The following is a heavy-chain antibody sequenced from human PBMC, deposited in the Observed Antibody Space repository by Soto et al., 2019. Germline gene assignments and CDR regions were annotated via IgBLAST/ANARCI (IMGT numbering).Heavy chain of an antibody. CDR1: GYSFTSYG. V-gene: IGHV1-18*01. CDR3: ARDNSRTFRAGPGEKKSDPSGWWFDP. D-gene: IGHD6-13*01. Sequence: ASVKVSCKASGYSFTSYGISWVRQAPGQGLEWMGWISGYNNNTIYAQKLQGRVTMTIDTSTRTAYMELRSLRSEDTAIYYCARDNSRTFRAGPGEKKSDPSGWWFDPWGQGTLVPVAS. J-gene: IGHJ5*02. CDR2: ISGYNNNT.